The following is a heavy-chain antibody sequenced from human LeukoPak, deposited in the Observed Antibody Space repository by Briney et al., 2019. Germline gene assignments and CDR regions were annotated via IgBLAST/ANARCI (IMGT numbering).Heavy chain of an antibody. CDR1: GFTFDDYA. CDR2: ISWNSGSI. J-gene: IGHJ6*02. Sequence: GGSLRLSCATSGFTFDDYAMHWVRQAPGRGLEWVSGISWNSGSIGYAESVKGRFTISRDNAKNFLYLQMNSLRAEDTALYYCAKDKLSGAALGAYYYYGMDVWGQGTTVTVSS. V-gene: IGHV3-9*01. D-gene: IGHD2-15*01. CDR3: AKDKLSGAALGAYYYYGMDV.